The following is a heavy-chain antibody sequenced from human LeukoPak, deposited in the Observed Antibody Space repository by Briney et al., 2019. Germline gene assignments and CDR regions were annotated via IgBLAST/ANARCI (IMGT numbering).Heavy chain of an antibody. Sequence: SETLSLTCAVSGVPFSNYYWSWVRQSPRQGLEWIGESNHSGYTNYNPSLKSRVTISVDTSKNQFSLKLSSVTAADTAVYYCARASGYYDSSVDLWGRGTLVTVSS. V-gene: IGHV4-34*01. J-gene: IGHJ2*01. CDR3: ARASGYYDSSVDL. D-gene: IGHD3-22*01. CDR1: GVPFSNYY. CDR2: SNHSGYT.